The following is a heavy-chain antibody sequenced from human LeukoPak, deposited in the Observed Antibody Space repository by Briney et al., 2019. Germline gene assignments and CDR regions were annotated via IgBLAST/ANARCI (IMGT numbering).Heavy chain of an antibody. D-gene: IGHD6-6*01. CDR3: ARTLRWSSSSGHDY. CDR2: IYYSGST. V-gene: IGHV4-59*01. J-gene: IGHJ4*02. CDR1: GGSISSYY. Sequence: SETLSLTCTVSGGSISSYYWSRIRQPPGKGLEWIGYIYYSGSTNYNPSLKSRVTISVDTSKNQFSLKLSSVTAADTAVYYCARTLRWSSSSGHDYWGQGTLVTVSS.